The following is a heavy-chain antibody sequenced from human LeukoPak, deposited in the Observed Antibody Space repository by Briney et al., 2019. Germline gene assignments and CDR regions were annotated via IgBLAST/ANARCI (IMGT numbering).Heavy chain of an antibody. CDR3: ARRWAVAAVDY. Sequence: PGGSLRLSCAASGFTFSSYSMNWVRQAPGKGLEWVSSISSSSSYIYYADSVKGRFTISRDNAKNSLYLQMNSLRIEDTAVYYCARRWAVAAVDYWGQGTLVTVSS. D-gene: IGHD6-19*01. CDR1: GFTFSSYS. CDR2: ISSSSSYI. V-gene: IGHV3-21*01. J-gene: IGHJ4*02.